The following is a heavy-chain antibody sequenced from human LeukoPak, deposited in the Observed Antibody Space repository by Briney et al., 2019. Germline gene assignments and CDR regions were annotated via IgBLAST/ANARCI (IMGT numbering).Heavy chain of an antibody. CDR3: ARTIHPWDYDFWSGFDY. CDR2: IIPIFGTA. J-gene: IGHJ4*02. CDR1: GGTFSSYA. V-gene: IGHV1-69*01. Sequence: GASVNVSCKASGGTFSSYAISWVRQAPGQGLEWMGGIIPIFGTANYAQKFQGRVTITADESTSTAYMELSRLRSEDTAVYYCARTIHPWDYDFWSGFDYWGQGTLVTVSS. D-gene: IGHD3-3*01.